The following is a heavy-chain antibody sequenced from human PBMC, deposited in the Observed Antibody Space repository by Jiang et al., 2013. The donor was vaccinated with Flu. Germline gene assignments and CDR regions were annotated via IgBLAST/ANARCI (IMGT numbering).Heavy chain of an antibody. CDR2: IRKKVNSYTT. CDR1: GFTFSDHY. V-gene: IGHV3-72*01. D-gene: IGHD2-15*01. CDR3: ARGYCSGGTCYSGDY. J-gene: IGHJ4*02. Sequence: VQLLESGGGLVQPGGSLRLSCAASGFTFSDHYMDWVRQAPGKGLEWVGRIRKKVNSYTTEYAASVKGRFTISRDDSKNSLYLQMNSLKTEDTAVYYCARGYCSGGTCYSGDYWGQGTLVTVSS.